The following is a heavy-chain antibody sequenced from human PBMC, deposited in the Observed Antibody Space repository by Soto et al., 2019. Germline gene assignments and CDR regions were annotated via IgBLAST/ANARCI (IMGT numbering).Heavy chain of an antibody. CDR3: AREVVGNTWPGIFDS. J-gene: IGHJ4*02. CDR2: VYTSGST. V-gene: IGHV4-4*08. Sequence: QEQLRESGPGLVKPSETLSLTCSISDDSIGPYYWTWIRQTPRKELQWIGYVYTSGSTKYNSSLKSRVTIPLYASNRQCSLTMSSVTAADTGVYYCAREVVGNTWPGIFDSWGRGTLVVVSS. CDR1: DDSIGPYY.